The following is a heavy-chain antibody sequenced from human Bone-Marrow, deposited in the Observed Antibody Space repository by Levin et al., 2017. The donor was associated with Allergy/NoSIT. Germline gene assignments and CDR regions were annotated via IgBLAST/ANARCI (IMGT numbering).Heavy chain of an antibody. V-gene: IGHV3-7*01. CDR2: IKQDGSDK. CDR1: GFTFSSHW. J-gene: IGHJ4*02. Sequence: PGGSLRLSCAASGFTFSSHWMSWLRQAPGKGLEWVANIKQDGSDKYYVGSVKGRFTISRDNAENSLYLQMNGLRAEDTAVYYCARHFWTGYVSFDSWGQGTLVTVSS. D-gene: IGHD3/OR15-3a*01. CDR3: ARHFWTGYVSFDS.